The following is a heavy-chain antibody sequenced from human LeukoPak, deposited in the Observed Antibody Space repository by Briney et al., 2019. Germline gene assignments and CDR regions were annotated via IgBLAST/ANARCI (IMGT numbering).Heavy chain of an antibody. CDR1: GFSFSTHW. D-gene: IGHD4-17*01. J-gene: IGHJ4*02. CDR3: ARPLGPRNTVTIPAPFDY. CDR2: INSDGRST. V-gene: IGHV3-74*01. Sequence: GGSLRLSCAASGFSFSTHWMHWVRQAPGKGLVWVSRINSDGRSTSYADSVKGRFTISRDNAKNTLYLQMNSLRADDTAVYYCARPLGPRNTVTIPAPFDYWGQGTLVTVSS.